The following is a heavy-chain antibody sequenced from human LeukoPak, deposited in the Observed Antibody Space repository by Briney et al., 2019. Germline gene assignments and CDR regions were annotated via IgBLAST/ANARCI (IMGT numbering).Heavy chain of an antibody. J-gene: IGHJ4*02. CDR2: ISAYNGNT. Sequence: GASVKVSCKASGYTFTSYGISWVRQAPGQGLEWMGWISAYNGNTNYAQKLQGRVTMTTDTSTSTAYMELRSLRSDDTAVYYCARDFQGYSYPYYFDYWGQGTLVTVSS. CDR1: GYTFTSYG. V-gene: IGHV1-18*01. CDR3: ARDFQGYSYPYYFDY. D-gene: IGHD5-18*01.